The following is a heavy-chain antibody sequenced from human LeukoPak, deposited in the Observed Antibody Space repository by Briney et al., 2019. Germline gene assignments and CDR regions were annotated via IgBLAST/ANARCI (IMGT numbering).Heavy chain of an antibody. CDR2: ISSSSSYI. Sequence: GGSLRLSCAASGFTFSSYSMNWVRQAPGKGLEWVSSISSSSSYIYYADSVKGRFTISRDNAKNSLYLQMNSLRAEDTAVDYCAREEGYCSSTSCYNGMDVWGQGTTVTVSS. CDR3: AREEGYCSSTSCYNGMDV. D-gene: IGHD2-2*02. V-gene: IGHV3-21*01. CDR1: GFTFSSYS. J-gene: IGHJ6*02.